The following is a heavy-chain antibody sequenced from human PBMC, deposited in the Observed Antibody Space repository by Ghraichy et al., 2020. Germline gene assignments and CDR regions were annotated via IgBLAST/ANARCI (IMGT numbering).Heavy chain of an antibody. CDR2: ISSSSSTI. Sequence: GGSLRLSCAASGFTFSSYSMNWVRQAPGKGLEWVSYISSSSSTIYYADSVKGRFTISRDNAKNSLYLQMNSLRDEDTAVFYCARDRGFAATNYYFDYWGQGTLVTVSS. J-gene: IGHJ4*02. V-gene: IGHV3-48*02. CDR1: GFTFSSYS. CDR3: ARDRGFAATNYYFDY. D-gene: IGHD5-24*01.